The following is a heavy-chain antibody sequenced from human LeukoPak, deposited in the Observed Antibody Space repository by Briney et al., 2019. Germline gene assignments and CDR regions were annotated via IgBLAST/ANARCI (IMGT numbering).Heavy chain of an antibody. V-gene: IGHV3-11*04. CDR3: ASDIVANSGDF. CDR1: GFTFSDFY. D-gene: IGHD5-12*01. J-gene: IGHJ4*02. Sequence: GGSLRLSCAASGFTFSDFYMSWIRQAPGKGLEWVSYITSSGRAIYYADSVQGRFTISRDNARNSLYLQMNGLRAEDTVVYYCASDIVANSGDFWGQGTLVTVSS. CDR2: ITSSGRAI.